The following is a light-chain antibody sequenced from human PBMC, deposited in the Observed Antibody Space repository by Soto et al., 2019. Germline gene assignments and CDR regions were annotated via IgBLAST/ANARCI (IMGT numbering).Light chain of an antibody. CDR3: AAWDNGLNAWV. Sequence: QPVLTQPPSASGTIGQRVTLSCSGSSSNIGSKTVNWYQQVPGTAPKLLIYNNDQRPSGVPDRFSGSKSGTSASLAISGLQSDDEADYYCAAWDNGLNAWVFGGGTKVTVL. CDR1: SSNIGSKT. J-gene: IGLJ3*02. V-gene: IGLV1-44*01. CDR2: NND.